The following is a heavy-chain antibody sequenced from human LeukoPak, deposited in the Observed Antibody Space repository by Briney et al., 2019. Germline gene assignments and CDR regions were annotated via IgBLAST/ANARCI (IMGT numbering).Heavy chain of an antibody. CDR2: INPDSGGT. J-gene: IGHJ6*03. D-gene: IGHD3-3*01. CDR1: GYTFTSYY. Sequence: ASVKVSCKASGYTFTSYYMHWVRQAPGQGLEWMGWINPDSGGTNYAQNFQGRVTLTRDTSISTAYMELSRLRSDDTAVYYCARAGSITIFGVIIPDYYYMDVWGKGTTVTVSS. V-gene: IGHV1-2*02. CDR3: ARAGSITIFGVIIPDYYYMDV.